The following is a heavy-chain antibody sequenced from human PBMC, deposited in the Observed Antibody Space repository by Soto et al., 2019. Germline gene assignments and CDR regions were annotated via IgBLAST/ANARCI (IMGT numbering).Heavy chain of an antibody. CDR2: SRDKPQGYST. J-gene: IGHJ4*02. CDR1: GFTFSSYS. V-gene: IGHV3-72*01. D-gene: IGHD3-22*01. Sequence: PGGSLRLSCAASGFTFSSYSMNWVRQAPGKGLEWVGRSRDKPQGYSTTYAASVKGRFTASRDESKNSAYLQMNSLKTEDTAVYYCVRATYFSDSSGYTRRLDYWGQGTLVTVSS. CDR3: VRATYFSDSSGYTRRLDY.